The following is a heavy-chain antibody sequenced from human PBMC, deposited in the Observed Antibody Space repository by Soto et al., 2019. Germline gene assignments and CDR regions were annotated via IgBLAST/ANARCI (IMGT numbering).Heavy chain of an antibody. CDR2: INAGNGNT. J-gene: IGHJ5*02. CDR3: VRGDTYHCINGVCFQGFDP. V-gene: IGHV1-3*01. D-gene: IGHD2-8*01. CDR1: GYTFTSYA. Sequence: ASVKVSCKASGYTFTSYAMHWVRQAPGQRLEWMGWINAGNGNTKYSQKFQGRVTITRDTSASTAYMELSSLRSDDTAVYYCVRGDTYHCINGVCFQGFDPWGQGTLGTVSS.